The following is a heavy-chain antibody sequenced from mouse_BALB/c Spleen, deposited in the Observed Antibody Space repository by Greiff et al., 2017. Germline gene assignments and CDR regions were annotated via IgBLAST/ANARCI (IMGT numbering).Heavy chain of an antibody. J-gene: IGHJ2*01. CDR3: AIYGNYYFDY. D-gene: IGHD2-1*01. CDR2: ISYSGST. CDR1: GYSITSDYA. Sequence: EVKLVESGPGLVKPSQSLSLTCTVTGYSITSDYAWNWIRQFPGNKLEWMGYISYSGSTSYNPSLKSRISITRDTSKNQFFLQLNSVTTEDTATYYGAIYGNYYFDYWGQGTTLTVSS. V-gene: IGHV3-2*02.